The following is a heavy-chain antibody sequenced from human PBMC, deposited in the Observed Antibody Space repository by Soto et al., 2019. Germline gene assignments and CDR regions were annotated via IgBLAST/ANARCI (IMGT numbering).Heavy chain of an antibody. CDR3: ALLPHIGSWSSTYSYRTWFDP. CDR1: GYTLTELS. CDR2: FDPEDGET. J-gene: IGHJ5*02. V-gene: IGHV1-24*01. D-gene: IGHD6-13*01. Sequence: GASVKVSCKVSGYTLTELSMHWVRQAPGKGLEWMGGFDPEDGETIYAQKFQGRVTMTEDTSTDTAYMELSSLRSEDTAVYYCALLPHIGSWSSTYSYRTWFDPWGQGTLVTVSS.